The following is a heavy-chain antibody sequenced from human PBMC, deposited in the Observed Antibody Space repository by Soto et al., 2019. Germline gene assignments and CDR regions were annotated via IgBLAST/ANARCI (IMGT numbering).Heavy chain of an antibody. CDR2: ISSSSSYI. V-gene: IGHV3-21*01. CDR1: GFTFSSYS. Sequence: PGGSLRLSCAASGFTFSSYSMNWVRQAPGKGLEWVSSISSSSSYIYYADSVKGRFTISRDNAKNSLYLQMNSLRAEDTAVYYCAMPSHKSEAHYYYGMDVWGQGTTVTVSS. J-gene: IGHJ6*02. CDR3: AMPSHKSEAHYYYGMDV.